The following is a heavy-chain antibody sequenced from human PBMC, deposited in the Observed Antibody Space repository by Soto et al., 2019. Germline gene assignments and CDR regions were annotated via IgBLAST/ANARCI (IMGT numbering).Heavy chain of an antibody. J-gene: IGHJ4*02. Sequence: SETLSLTCTVSGGSIGSGVYFWSWIRQPPGKGLEWIGFISYTGSAYYNPSLKSRAAISVDTSKNQFSLKLTSVTAADAAVYYCATMGATAGSYYFEYWGQGALITVSS. D-gene: IGHD1-26*01. CDR1: GGSIGSGVYF. CDR3: ATMGATAGSYYFEY. V-gene: IGHV4-30-4*01. CDR2: ISYTGSA.